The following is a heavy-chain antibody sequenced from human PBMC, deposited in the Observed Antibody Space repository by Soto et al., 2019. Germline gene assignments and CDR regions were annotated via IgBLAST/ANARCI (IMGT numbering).Heavy chain of an antibody. CDR3: AKGYNWNDATGSLDY. J-gene: IGHJ4*02. CDR2: ISWNSGSI. V-gene: IGHV3-9*01. Sequence: GGSLRLSCAASGFTFDDYAMHWVRQAPGKGLEWVSGISWNSGSIGYADSVKGRFTISRDNAKNSLYLQMNSLRAEDTALYYCAKGYNWNDATGSLDYWGQGTLVNVSS. CDR1: GFTFDDYA. D-gene: IGHD1-20*01.